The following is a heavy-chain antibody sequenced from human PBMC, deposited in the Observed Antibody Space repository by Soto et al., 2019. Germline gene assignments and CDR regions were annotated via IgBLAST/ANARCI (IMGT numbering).Heavy chain of an antibody. CDR1: KFTFSTYD. Sequence: HLVESGGGVVQPGKSLRLSCAASKFTFSTYDMHWVRQAPGKGLEWVAVVSYDGNKRYYADSVRGRFTISRDNSKNTLYLEMNSLRPEDTAVYFCAKGRDSTGSYYREGASWGQGNLVTVSS. J-gene: IGHJ5*02. D-gene: IGHD6-19*01. CDR2: VSYDGNKR. V-gene: IGHV3-30*18. CDR3: AKGRDSTGSYYREGAS.